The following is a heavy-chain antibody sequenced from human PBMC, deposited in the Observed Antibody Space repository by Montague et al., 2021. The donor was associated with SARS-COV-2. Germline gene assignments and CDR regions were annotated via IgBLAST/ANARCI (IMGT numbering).Heavy chain of an antibody. CDR1: GSSFSRSY. CDR3: ARGGGYSCGSLEY. CDR2: INLSGST. J-gene: IGHJ4*02. D-gene: IGHD5-18*01. Sequence: SETLSLTCAVYGSSFSRSYLRLTRQPQGKGLEWTGVINLSGSTFSNPSIKSRDTISVDTSKNQFSLKLSSVTAADTAVYYCARGGGYSCGSLEYWGQGTLVTVSS. V-gene: IGHV4-34*01.